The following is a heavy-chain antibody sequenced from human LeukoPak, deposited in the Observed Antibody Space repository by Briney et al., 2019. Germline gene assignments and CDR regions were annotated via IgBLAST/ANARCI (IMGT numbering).Heavy chain of an antibody. CDR2: IYYSGST. J-gene: IGHJ3*02. CDR1: GGPISSYY. Sequence: PSETPSLTCTVSGGPISSYYWSWIRQPPGKGLEWIGYIYYSGSTNYNPSLKSRVTISVDTSKNQFSLKLSSVTAADTAVYYCARAPFRDADDAFDIWGQGTMVTVSS. CDR3: ARAPFRDADDAFDI. V-gene: IGHV4-59*01.